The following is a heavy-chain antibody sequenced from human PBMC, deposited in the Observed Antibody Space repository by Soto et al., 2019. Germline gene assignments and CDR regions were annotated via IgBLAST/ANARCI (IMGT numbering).Heavy chain of an antibody. CDR3: ARVWVRFVDLSSDRNYDYYMDV. CDR1: GGSIRSGGYY. Sequence: QVQLQQSVPGLVKPSQTLSLTCIVSGGSIRSGGYYCSWIRQHPGKGLEWIGNIYYSGSTYYNPSLKSPLILAVYTSTHQFSRNLSSVTAADPAVYYCARVWVRFVDLSSDRNYDYYMDVWGKGASVTVSS. CDR2: IYYSGST. D-gene: IGHD3-10*01. V-gene: IGHV4-31*01. J-gene: IGHJ6*03.